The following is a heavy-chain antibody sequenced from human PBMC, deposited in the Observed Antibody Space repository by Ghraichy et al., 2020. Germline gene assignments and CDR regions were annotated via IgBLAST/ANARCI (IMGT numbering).Heavy chain of an antibody. Sequence: SETLSLTCTVSGGSISVYSWSWIRQPPGKGLELIGYIFYSGSTNYNPSLERRVTLAVDPSTNQFSLKLRSVTATDTAVYYCARTSHGGPNYHFDYWGQGTLVTVSS. CDR1: GGSISVYS. CDR2: IFYSGST. D-gene: IGHD4/OR15-4a*01. CDR3: ARTSHGGPNYHFDY. V-gene: IGHV4-59*01. J-gene: IGHJ4*02.